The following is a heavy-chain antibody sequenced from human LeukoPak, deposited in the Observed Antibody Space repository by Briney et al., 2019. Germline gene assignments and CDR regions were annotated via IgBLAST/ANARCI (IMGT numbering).Heavy chain of an antibody. V-gene: IGHV3-33*01. CDR3: ARDLSGDYYSDY. J-gene: IGHJ4*02. D-gene: IGHD4-17*01. Sequence: GGSLRLSCAASGFTFSSYGMHWVRQAPGKGLEWVAVIWYDGSNKYYADSVKGRFTISRDNSKNTLYLQMNSLRAEDTAVYYCARDLSGDYYSDYWGQGTLVTVSS. CDR2: IWYDGSNK. CDR1: GFTFSSYG.